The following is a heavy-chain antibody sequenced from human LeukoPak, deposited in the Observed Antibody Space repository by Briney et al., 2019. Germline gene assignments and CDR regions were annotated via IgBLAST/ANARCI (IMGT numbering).Heavy chain of an antibody. CDR3: ARAGTNCSGGSCYAYYMDV. CDR2: TYYRSKWYN. Sequence: SQTLSLTCAISGDSVSSNSAAWNWIRQSPSRGLEWLGRTYYRSKWYNDYAVSVKSRVTINSDTSKNQFSLQLNSVTPEDTAVYYCARAGTNCSGGSCYAYYMDVWGKGTTVTVSS. J-gene: IGHJ6*03. D-gene: IGHD2-15*01. CDR1: GDSVSSNSAA. V-gene: IGHV6-1*01.